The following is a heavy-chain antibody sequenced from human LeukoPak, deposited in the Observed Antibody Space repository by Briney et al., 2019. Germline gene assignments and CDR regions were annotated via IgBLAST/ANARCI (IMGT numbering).Heavy chain of an antibody. Sequence: PGGSLRLSCAASGFTVSSNYMSWVRQAPGKGLEWVSVIYSGGSTYYADSVKGRFTISRDNSKNTLYLQMNSLRAEDTAVYYCAKGQVAGPTNNRFDYWGQGTLVTVSS. V-gene: IGHV3-53*01. CDR1: GFTVSSNY. D-gene: IGHD6-19*01. CDR2: IYSGGST. J-gene: IGHJ4*02. CDR3: AKGQVAGPTNNRFDY.